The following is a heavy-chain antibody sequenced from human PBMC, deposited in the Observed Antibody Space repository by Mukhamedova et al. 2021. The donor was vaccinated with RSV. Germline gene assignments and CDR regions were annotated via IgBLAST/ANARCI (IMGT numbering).Heavy chain of an antibody. Sequence: STWDSGSTYYNPSLKSRVTISVDTSKNQFSLKLSSVTAADTAVYYCARDYEPPEYRITIFGVAIRDYYYGMDVWGQGTTVTVSS. J-gene: IGHJ6*02. CDR2: TWDSGST. D-gene: IGHD3-3*01. V-gene: IGHV4-39*07. CDR3: ARDYEPPEYRITIFGVAIRDYYYGMDV.